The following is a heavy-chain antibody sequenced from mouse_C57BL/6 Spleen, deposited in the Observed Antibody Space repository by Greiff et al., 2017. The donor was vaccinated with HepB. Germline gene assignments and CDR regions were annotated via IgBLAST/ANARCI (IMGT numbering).Heavy chain of an antibody. CDR3: ARGRYDYHWYFDV. J-gene: IGHJ1*03. D-gene: IGHD2-4*01. CDR1: GYSITSDY. CDR2: ISYSGST. V-gene: IGHV3-8*01. Sequence: EVKLVESGPGLAKPSQTLSLTCSVTGYSITSDYWNWIRKFPGNKLEYMGYISYSGSTYYNPSLKSRISITRDTSKNQYYLQLNSVTTEDTATYYCARGRYDYHWYFDVWGTGTTVTVSS.